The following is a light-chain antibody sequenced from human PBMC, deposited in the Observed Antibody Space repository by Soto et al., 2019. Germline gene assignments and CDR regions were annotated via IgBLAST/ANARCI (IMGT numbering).Light chain of an antibody. CDR2: GNK. Sequence: QSFLTQPPSVSGVPGQKITISCTGSRSNIGAGYDVHWYQQFRGTAPKLLIYGNKNRPSGVPDRFSGSKSGTSASLAITGLQAEDEADYFCQSYDSGFSGLVFGGGTKLTVL. J-gene: IGLJ3*02. CDR1: RSNIGAGYD. CDR3: QSYDSGFSGLV. V-gene: IGLV1-40*02.